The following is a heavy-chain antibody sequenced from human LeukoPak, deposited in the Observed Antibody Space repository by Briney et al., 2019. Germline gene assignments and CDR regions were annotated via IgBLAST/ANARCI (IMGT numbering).Heavy chain of an antibody. D-gene: IGHD1-26*01. Sequence: PGGSLRLSCAASGFTFSSYEMNWVRQAPGKGLEWVSYISSSGSTIYYADSVKGRFTISRDNAKNSLYLQMNSLRAEDTAVYYCARGPYSGSYPPFFDYWGQGTLVTVSS. V-gene: IGHV3-48*03. CDR2: ISSSGSTI. J-gene: IGHJ4*02. CDR3: ARGPYSGSYPPFFDY. CDR1: GFTFSSYE.